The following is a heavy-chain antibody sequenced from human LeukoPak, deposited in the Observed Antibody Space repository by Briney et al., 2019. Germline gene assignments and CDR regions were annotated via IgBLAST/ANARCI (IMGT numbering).Heavy chain of an antibody. J-gene: IGHJ4*02. CDR2: IYYSGST. Sequence: PSETLSLTCTVSGGSISSSSYYWGWIRQPPGKGLEWIGSIYYSGSTYYNPSLKSRVTISVDTSKNQFSLKLSSVTAADTAVYYRARLYGDYYFDYWGQGTLVTVSS. V-gene: IGHV4-39*01. CDR1: GGSISSSSYY. D-gene: IGHD4-17*01. CDR3: ARLYGDYYFDY.